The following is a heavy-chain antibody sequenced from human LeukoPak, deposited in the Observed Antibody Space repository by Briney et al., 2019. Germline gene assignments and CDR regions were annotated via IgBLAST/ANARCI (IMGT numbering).Heavy chain of an antibody. CDR3: ARQTAMVRLNYYYYMDV. CDR2: INTNTGNP. CDR1: GYTFTSYD. V-gene: IGHV7-4-1*02. D-gene: IGHD5-18*01. J-gene: IGHJ6*03. Sequence: ASVKVSCKASGYTFTSYDINWVRQATGQGLEWMGWINTNTGNPTYAQGFTGRFVFSLDTSVSTAYLQISSLKAEDTAVYYCARQTAMVRLNYYYYMDVWGKGTTVTVSS.